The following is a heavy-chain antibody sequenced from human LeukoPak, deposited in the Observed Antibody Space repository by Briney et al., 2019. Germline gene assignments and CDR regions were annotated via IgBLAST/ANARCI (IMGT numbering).Heavy chain of an antibody. CDR2: IIPIFGTA. J-gene: IGHJ3*02. CDR3: ASVMAVAGLDAFDI. Sequence: ASVKVSCKASGGTFSSYAISWVRQAPGQGLEWMGGIIPIFGTANYAQKFQGRVTITRDTSASTAYMELSSLRSEDTAVYYCASVMAVAGLDAFDIWGQGTMVTVSS. CDR1: GGTFSSYA. D-gene: IGHD6-19*01. V-gene: IGHV1-69*05.